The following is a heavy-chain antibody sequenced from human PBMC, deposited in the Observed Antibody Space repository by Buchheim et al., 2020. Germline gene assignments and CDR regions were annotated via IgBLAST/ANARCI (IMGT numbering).Heavy chain of an antibody. CDR1: GGTFSSYT. D-gene: IGHD5-12*01. V-gene: IGHV1-69*02. CDR3: AGGGYDRSINFDY. Sequence: QVQLVQSGAEVKKPGSSVKVSCKASGGTFSSYTISWVRQAPGHGLEWMGRIIPILGIANYAQKFQGRVTITADKSTRTASMELSSLRSEDTAVYYCAGGGYDRSINFDYWGQGTL. CDR2: IIPILGIA. J-gene: IGHJ4*02.